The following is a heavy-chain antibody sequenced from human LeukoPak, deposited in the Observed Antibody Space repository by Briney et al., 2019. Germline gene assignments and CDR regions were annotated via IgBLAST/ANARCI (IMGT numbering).Heavy chain of an antibody. D-gene: IGHD5-18*01. J-gene: IGHJ4*02. CDR2: IYYSGST. V-gene: IGHV4-59*01. CDR1: GGSISSYY. CDR3: ARGSIGQLSLGPFDY. Sequence: SETLSLTCTVSGGSISSYYWSWIRQPPGKGLEWIGYIYYSGSTSYNPSLKSRVTISVDTSKNQFSLKLSSVTAADTAVYYCARGSIGQLSLGPFDYWGQGTLVTVSS.